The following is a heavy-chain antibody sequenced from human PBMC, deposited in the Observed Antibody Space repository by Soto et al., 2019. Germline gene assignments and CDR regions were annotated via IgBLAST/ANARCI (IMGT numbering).Heavy chain of an antibody. CDR1: GFTFSSYA. CDR3: VKEGPLYNWNDYYYCGMDV. CDR2: ISSNGGST. V-gene: IGHV3-64D*06. J-gene: IGHJ6*02. D-gene: IGHD1-20*01. Sequence: PGGSLRLSCSASGFTFSSYAMHWVRQAPGKGLEYVSAISSNGGSTYYADSVKGRFTISRDNSKNTLYLQMSSLRAEDTAVYYCVKEGPLYNWNDYYYCGMDVWGQGTTVTVSS.